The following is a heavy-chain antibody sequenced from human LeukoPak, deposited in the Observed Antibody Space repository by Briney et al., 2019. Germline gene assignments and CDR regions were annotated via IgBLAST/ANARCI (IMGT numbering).Heavy chain of an antibody. CDR3: ARLRGPSISSWTYFDY. Sequence: PSETLSPTCTVSGGSISSGDYYWSWIRQPPGKGLEWIGYIYYSGSTYYNPSLKSRVTISVDTSKNQFPLKLSSVTAADTAVYYCARLRGPSISSWTYFDYWGQGTLVTVSS. J-gene: IGHJ4*02. D-gene: IGHD6-13*01. V-gene: IGHV4-30-4*08. CDR2: IYYSGST. CDR1: GGSISSGDYY.